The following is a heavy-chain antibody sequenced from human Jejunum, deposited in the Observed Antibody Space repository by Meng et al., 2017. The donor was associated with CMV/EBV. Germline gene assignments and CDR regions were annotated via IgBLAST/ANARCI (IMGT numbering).Heavy chain of an antibody. V-gene: IGHV4-59*01. CDR3: ARDNGDYYYGMDV. D-gene: IGHD4-17*01. CDR1: GGSMYDYY. Sequence: TVSGGSMYDYYWSWSRQAPGKGREGIGDIYYSGATRDNPSRGSRVSISIDTSRKHFSLKMTSVTAADTAMYYCARDNGDYYYGMDVWGQGTPVTVSS. J-gene: IGHJ6*02. CDR2: IYYSGAT.